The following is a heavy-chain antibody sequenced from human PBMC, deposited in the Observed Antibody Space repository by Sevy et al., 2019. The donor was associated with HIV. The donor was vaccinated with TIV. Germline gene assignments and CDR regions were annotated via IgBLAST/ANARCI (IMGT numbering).Heavy chain of an antibody. CDR3: ARDLYCSGGSCYFWGAFDI. CDR2: ISSSSSYI. D-gene: IGHD2-15*01. J-gene: IGHJ3*02. CDR1: GFTFSSYS. Sequence: GGSLRLSCAASGFTFSSYSMNWVRQAPGKGLEWVSSISSSSSYIYYADSVKGRFTISRDNAKNSLYLQMNSLRAEDKAVYYCARDLYCSGGSCYFWGAFDIWGQGTMVTVSS. V-gene: IGHV3-21*01.